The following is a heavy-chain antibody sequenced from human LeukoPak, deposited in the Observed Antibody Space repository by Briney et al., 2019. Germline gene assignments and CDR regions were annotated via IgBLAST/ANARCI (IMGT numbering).Heavy chain of an antibody. J-gene: IGHJ4*02. CDR3: ARDRSRAVAGPIKYYFDY. D-gene: IGHD6-19*01. CDR1: GFTFSSYA. V-gene: IGHV3-30-3*01. Sequence: GGSLRLSCAASGFTFSSYAMSWVRQAPGKGLEWVAVISYDGSNKYYADSVKGRFTISRDNSKNTLYLQMNSLRAEDTAVYYCARDRSRAVAGPIKYYFDYWGQGTLVTVSS. CDR2: ISYDGSNK.